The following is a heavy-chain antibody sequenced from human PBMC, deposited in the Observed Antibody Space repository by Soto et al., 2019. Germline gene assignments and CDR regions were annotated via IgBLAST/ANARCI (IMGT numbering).Heavy chain of an antibody. Sequence: QVQLVQSGAEVKKPGSSVKVSCKASGDAFTNYIFDWVRQAPGQGLEWMGGIVPMFGTPKYAQTFQDRVTISADVSTGTAYLELTSLRFDDTAVYYCARGRDQPPVGLYFDSWGEGTRVTVSS. CDR3: ARGRDQPPVGLYFDS. CDR1: GDAFTNYI. J-gene: IGHJ4*02. V-gene: IGHV1-69*01. CDR2: IVPMFGTP. D-gene: IGHD1-26*01.